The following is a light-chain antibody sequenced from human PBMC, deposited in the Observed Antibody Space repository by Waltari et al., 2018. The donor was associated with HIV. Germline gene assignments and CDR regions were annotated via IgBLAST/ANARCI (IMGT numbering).Light chain of an antibody. CDR1: QSIRSW. CDR3: QQYNSYSQWM. Sequence: DIQMTQSPSTLSASVGDRVTITCRASQSIRSWLAWYQQKPGKAPKLLISEASSLESGVPSRFSDSGSGTEFTLTISSLQSDDFATYHCQQYNSYSQWMFGQGTKVEIK. V-gene: IGKV1-5*03. CDR2: EAS. J-gene: IGKJ1*01.